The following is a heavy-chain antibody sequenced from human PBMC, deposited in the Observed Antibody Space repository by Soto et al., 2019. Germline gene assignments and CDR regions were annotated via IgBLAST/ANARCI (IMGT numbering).Heavy chain of an antibody. CDR2: ISGSGGST. CDR1: GFTFSSYA. J-gene: IGHJ6*02. V-gene: IGHV3-23*01. Sequence: EVQLLESGGGLVQPGGSLRLSCAASGFTFSSYAMSWVRQAPGKGLEWVSAISGSGGSTYYADSVKGRFTISRDNSKNRLHLQMNSLRAEDTAVYYCATTAGTYGYYCMDVWGQGTTVTVSS. D-gene: IGHD1-26*01. CDR3: ATTAGTYGYYCMDV.